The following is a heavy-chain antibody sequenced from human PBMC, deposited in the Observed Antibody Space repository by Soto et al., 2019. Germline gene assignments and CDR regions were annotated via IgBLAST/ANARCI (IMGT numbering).Heavy chain of an antibody. Sequence: ASVKVSCKASGGTFSSYAISWVRQAPGQGLEWMGGIIPIFGTANYAQRFQGIVTITADKSTSTAYMELSSLRSEDTAVYYCARDPSIVVVPAAIRMSNWFDPWGQGTLVTVSS. CDR3: ARDPSIVVVPAAIRMSNWFDP. D-gene: IGHD2-2*01. V-gene: IGHV1-69*06. J-gene: IGHJ5*02. CDR1: GGTFSSYA. CDR2: IIPIFGTA.